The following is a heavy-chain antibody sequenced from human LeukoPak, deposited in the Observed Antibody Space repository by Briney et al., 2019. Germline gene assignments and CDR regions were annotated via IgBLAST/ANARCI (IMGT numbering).Heavy chain of an antibody. CDR3: ARETVGYYYYYGMDV. Sequence: GGSLRLSCAASGFTFSSYSMNWVRQAPGKGLEWVSSISSSSSYIYYADSVKCRFTISRDNAKNSLYLQMNSLRAGDTAVYYCARETVGYYYYYGMDVWGQGTTVTVSS. D-gene: IGHD4-23*01. J-gene: IGHJ6*02. V-gene: IGHV3-21*04. CDR1: GFTFSSYS. CDR2: ISSSSSYI.